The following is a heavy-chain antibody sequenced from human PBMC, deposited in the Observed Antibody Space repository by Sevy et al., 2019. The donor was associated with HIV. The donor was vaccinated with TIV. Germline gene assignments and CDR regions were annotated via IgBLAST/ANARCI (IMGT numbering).Heavy chain of an antibody. J-gene: IGHJ4*02. D-gene: IGHD6-25*01. V-gene: IGHV3-74*01. CDR1: GFTFSSYW. CDR3: ARDKSATAVDY. CDR2: INSDGSKT. Sequence: GGSLRLSCAASGFTFSSYWMYWVRQAPGKGLVWVSHINSDGSKTGYADSVKGRFTISRDNAKNTLYLQMNSLRAEDTAVYYCARDKSATAVDYWGQGTLVTVSS.